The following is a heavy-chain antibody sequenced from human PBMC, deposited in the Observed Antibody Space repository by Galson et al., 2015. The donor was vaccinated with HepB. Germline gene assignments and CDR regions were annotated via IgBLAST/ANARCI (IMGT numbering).Heavy chain of an antibody. CDR1: GGSISSYY. J-gene: IGHJ5*02. CDR2: IYYSGST. Sequence: ETLSLTCTVSGGSISSYYWSWIRQPPGKGLEWIGYIYYSGSTNYNPSLKSRVTISVDTSKNQFSLKLSSVTAADTAVYYCARQRCSGGSCAKNWFDPWGQGTLVTVSS. CDR3: ARQRCSGGSCAKNWFDP. V-gene: IGHV4-59*08. D-gene: IGHD2-15*01.